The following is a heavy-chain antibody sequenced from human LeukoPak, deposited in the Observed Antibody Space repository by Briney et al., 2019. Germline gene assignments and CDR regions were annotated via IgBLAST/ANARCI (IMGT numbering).Heavy chain of an antibody. J-gene: IGHJ5*02. CDR2: IIPILGIA. Sequence: SVKVSCKASGGTFNSYAISWVRQAPGQGLEWMGRIIPILGIANYAQKFQGRVTITADKSTSTAYMELSSLRSEDTAVYYCARVGDYIGPLVDPWGQGTLVTVSS. D-gene: IGHD4-4*01. CDR3: ARVGDYIGPLVDP. V-gene: IGHV1-69*04. CDR1: GGTFNSYA.